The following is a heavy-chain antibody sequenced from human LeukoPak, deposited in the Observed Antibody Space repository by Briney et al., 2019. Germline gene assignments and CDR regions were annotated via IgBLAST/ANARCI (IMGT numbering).Heavy chain of an antibody. J-gene: IGHJ4*02. CDR3: VKDGSASYYTYYFDY. D-gene: IGHD3-10*01. CDR1: GFTFSRYA. Sequence: GGSLRSSCSASGFTFSRYAMHWVRQAPGKGLEYVSAISSNGGSTYYADSVKGRFTISRDNSKNTLYLQMSSLRAEDTAVYYCVKDGSASYYTYYFDYWGQGTLVTVSS. V-gene: IGHV3-64D*06. CDR2: ISSNGGST.